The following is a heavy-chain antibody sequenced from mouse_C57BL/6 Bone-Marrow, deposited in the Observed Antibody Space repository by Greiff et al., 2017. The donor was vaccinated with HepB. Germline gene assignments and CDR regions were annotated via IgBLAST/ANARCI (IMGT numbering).Heavy chain of an antibody. D-gene: IGHD2-2*01. Sequence: VQLKQPGAELVMPGASVKLSCKASGYTFTSYWMHWVKQRPGQGLEWIGEIDPSDSYTNYNQKFKGKSTLTVDKSSSTAYMQLSSLTSEDSAVYYCARSKGYEGYFDYWGQGTTLTVSS. CDR2: IDPSDSYT. V-gene: IGHV1-69*01. J-gene: IGHJ2*01. CDR3: ARSKGYEGYFDY. CDR1: GYTFTSYW.